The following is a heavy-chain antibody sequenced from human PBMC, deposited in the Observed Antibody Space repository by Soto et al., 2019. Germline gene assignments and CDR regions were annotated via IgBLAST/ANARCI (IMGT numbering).Heavy chain of an antibody. Sequence: EVQLVESGGGLIQPGGSLRLSCAASGFTVSSNYMSWVRQAPGKGLEWASVIYSCGSTYYADSVKGRFTISRDNSKNTLYLQMNSLRAEDTAVYYCARDRRETGYYDSSGYYEGYYYYGMDVWGQGTTVTVSS. J-gene: IGHJ6*02. CDR1: GFTVSSNY. CDR3: ARDRRETGYYDSSGYYEGYYYYGMDV. CDR2: IYSCGST. V-gene: IGHV3-66*03. D-gene: IGHD3-22*01.